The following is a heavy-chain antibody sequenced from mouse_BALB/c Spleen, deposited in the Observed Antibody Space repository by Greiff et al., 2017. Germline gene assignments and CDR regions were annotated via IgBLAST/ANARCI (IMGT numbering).Heavy chain of an antibody. CDR1: GYTFTSYW. D-gene: IGHD3-3*01. Sequence: QVQLQQPGAELVKPGASVKLSCKASGYTFTSYWMHWVKQRPGQGLEWIGEIDPSDSYTNYNQKFKGKATLTVDKSSSTAYMQLSSLTSEDSAVYYCAKRAPVDAMDYWGQGTSVTVSS. CDR3: AKRAPVDAMDY. V-gene: IGHV1-69*02. CDR2: IDPSDSYT. J-gene: IGHJ4*01.